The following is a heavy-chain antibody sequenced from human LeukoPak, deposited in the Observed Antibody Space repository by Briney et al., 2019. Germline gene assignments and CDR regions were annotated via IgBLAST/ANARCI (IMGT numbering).Heavy chain of an antibody. Sequence: GGSLRLSCAASGFSFTTYTMSWVRQAPGKGLEWVSSITNNGSNTYYADSVKGRFTISRDNSKNTLYLQINSLRAQDTAIYYCENGSLIGLFDYWGQGTLVTVSS. CDR1: GFSFTTYT. CDR3: ENGSLIGLFDY. CDR2: ITNNGSNT. D-gene: IGHD3-10*01. V-gene: IGHV3-23*05. J-gene: IGHJ4*02.